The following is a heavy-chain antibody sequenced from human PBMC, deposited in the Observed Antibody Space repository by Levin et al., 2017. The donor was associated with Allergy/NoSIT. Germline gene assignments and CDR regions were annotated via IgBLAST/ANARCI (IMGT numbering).Heavy chain of an antibody. V-gene: IGHV1-18*01. D-gene: IGHD4-17*01. CDR2: ISAYNGNT. J-gene: IGHJ4*02. CDR1: GYTFTSYD. Sequence: GESLKISCKASGYTFTSYDIIWVRQAPGQGLEWMGWISAYNGNTNYAQKLQDRVTMTTDTSTSTAYMELRSLRSDDTAVYYCAREFFLAGDYGFDYWGQGTLVTVSS. CDR3: AREFFLAGDYGFDY.